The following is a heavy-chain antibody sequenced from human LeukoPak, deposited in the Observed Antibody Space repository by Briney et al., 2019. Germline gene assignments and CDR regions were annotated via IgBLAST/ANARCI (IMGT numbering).Heavy chain of an antibody. CDR2: IYYTGST. CDR1: GDSISTYY. CDR3: ARLPMAVTPHVDY. D-gene: IGHD2-21*02. V-gene: IGHV4-59*01. J-gene: IGHJ4*02. Sequence: SETLSLTCTVSGDSISTYYWSWIRQPPGKGLEWIGFIYYTGSTNYNPSLKSRVTISVDTSKNQFSLKLSSVTAADTAVYYCARLPMAVTPHVDYWGQGTLVTVSS.